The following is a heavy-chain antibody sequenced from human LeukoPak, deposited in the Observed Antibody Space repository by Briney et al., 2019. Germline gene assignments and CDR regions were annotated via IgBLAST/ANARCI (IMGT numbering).Heavy chain of an antibody. CDR2: ISSSGSTI. Sequence: GGSLRLSCAASGFTFSSYEMNWVRQAPGKGLEWVSYISSSGSTIYYADSVKGRFTISRDNAKNSLYMQMNSLRAEDTAVYYCAGLGITMIGGVWGKGTTVTISS. CDR3: AGLGITMIGGV. D-gene: IGHD3-10*02. V-gene: IGHV3-48*03. J-gene: IGHJ6*04. CDR1: GFTFSSYE.